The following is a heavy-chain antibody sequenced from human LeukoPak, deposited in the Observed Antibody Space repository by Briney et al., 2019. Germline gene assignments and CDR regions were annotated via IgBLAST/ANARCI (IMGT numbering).Heavy chain of an antibody. CDR1: GFIFGDYT. J-gene: IGHJ4*02. CDR2: IRSKTYGGTT. Sequence: GGSLRLSCTPSGFIFGDYTMSWFRQAPGKGLEWVGFIRSKTYGGTTEYAASVKGRFIISRDDSKSIAYLQMNSLKTEDTAVYYCTRGYVWELTINSFDYWGQGTLVTVSS. D-gene: IGHD3-10*01. CDR3: TRGYVWELTINSFDY. V-gene: IGHV3-49*03.